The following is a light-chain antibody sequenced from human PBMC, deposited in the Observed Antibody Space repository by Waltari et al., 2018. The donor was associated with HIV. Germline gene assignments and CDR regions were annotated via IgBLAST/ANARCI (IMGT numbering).Light chain of an antibody. J-gene: IGLJ1*01. CDR3: CSYAGSSTPFV. CDR2: EVS. Sequence: QSALTQPASVSGSPGQSITISCTGTSSDVGSSNLFSWYQQYPGKVPKLMIYEVSKRPSGVSNRFSGSKSGNTASLTISGLQAEDEADYYCCSYAGSSTPFVFGTATKVTVL. CDR1: SSDVGSSNL. V-gene: IGLV2-23*02.